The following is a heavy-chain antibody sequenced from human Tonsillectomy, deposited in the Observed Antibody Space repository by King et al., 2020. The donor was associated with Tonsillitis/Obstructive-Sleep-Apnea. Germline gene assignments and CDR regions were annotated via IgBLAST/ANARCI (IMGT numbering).Heavy chain of an antibody. CDR1: GFTFSSYA. Sequence: VQLVESGGGLVQPGGSLRLSCSASGFTFSSYAMHWVRQAPGKGLEYVSDMSSNGGSTYYADSVKGRFIISRDNSKNTLYLQMSSLKPEDTAVYYCVKDRGGTPLDIDCWGQGTLVTVSS. D-gene: IGHD1-1*01. J-gene: IGHJ4*02. V-gene: IGHV3-64D*06. CDR2: MSSNGGST. CDR3: VKDRGGTPLDIDC.